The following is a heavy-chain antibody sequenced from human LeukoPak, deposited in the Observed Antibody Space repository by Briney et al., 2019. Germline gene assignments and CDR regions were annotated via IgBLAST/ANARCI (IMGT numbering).Heavy chain of an antibody. J-gene: IGHJ4*02. V-gene: IGHV1-2*02. CDR3: ARAGAGTKSGLDY. Sequence: ASVKVSCKGSGYIFTDYYVDWVRQAPGQGGEWMGWVNPDSGGTKYAQNFQGRVTMTRDTSINTAYMELSGLRSDDTAVYYCARAGAGTKSGLDYWGQGTLVTVSS. CDR1: GYIFTDYY. D-gene: IGHD6-13*01. CDR2: VNPDSGGT.